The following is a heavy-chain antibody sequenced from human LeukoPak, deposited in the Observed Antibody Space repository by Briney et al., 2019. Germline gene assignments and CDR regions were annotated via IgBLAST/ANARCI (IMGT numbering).Heavy chain of an antibody. CDR3: ARAYDFWNGVSTSRLRNYQYYYYMDV. CDR1: GYTFSNYG. J-gene: IGHJ6*03. CDR2: ISVYSGNT. V-gene: IGHV1-18*01. Sequence: AXVKVSCKASGYTFSNYGITWVRQAPGQDLEGMGWISVYSGNTNYAQKLQGRVTMTTDKNRTTAYMELRSLRYDDTAVYYCARAYDFWNGVSTSRLRNYQYYYYMDVWGKGTTVTVSS. D-gene: IGHD3-3*01.